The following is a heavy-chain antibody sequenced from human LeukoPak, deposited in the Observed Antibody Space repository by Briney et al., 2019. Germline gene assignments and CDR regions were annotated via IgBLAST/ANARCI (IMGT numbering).Heavy chain of an antibody. CDR2: IYTSGST. J-gene: IGHJ5*02. CDR1: GGSISSGSYY. D-gene: IGHD5-24*01. CDR3: ARGSDGRSRGEWFDP. Sequence: SETLSLTCTVSGGSISSGSYYWSWIRQPAGKGLEWIGRIYTSGSTNYNPSLKSRVTISVDTSKNQFSLKLSSVTAADTAVYYCARGSDGRSRGEWFDPWGQGTLVTVSS. V-gene: IGHV4-61*02.